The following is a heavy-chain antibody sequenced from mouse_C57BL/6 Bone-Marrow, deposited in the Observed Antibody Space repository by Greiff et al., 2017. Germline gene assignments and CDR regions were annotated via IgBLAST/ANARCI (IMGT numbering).Heavy chain of an antibody. J-gene: IGHJ1*03. CDR3: ARSGSSYPHWYFDV. Sequence: QVQLQQSGAELVKPGASVKISCKASGYAFSSYWMNWVKPRPGKGLEWIGQIYPGAGDTNYNGTFKGKDTLTADKSSSTAYMQLSSLTSEDSAVYFCARSGSSYPHWYFDVWGTVAKVT. CDR2: IYPGAGDT. CDR1: GYAFSSYW. V-gene: IGHV1-80*01. D-gene: IGHD1-1*01.